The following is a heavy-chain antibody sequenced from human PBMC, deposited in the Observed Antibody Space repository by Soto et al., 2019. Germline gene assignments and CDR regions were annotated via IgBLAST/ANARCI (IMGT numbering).Heavy chain of an antibody. CDR2: INHSGST. CDR1: GGSFSGYY. J-gene: IGHJ6*02. Sequence: SETRSLTCAVYGGSFSGYYWSWIRQPPGKGLEWIGEINHSGSTNYNPSLKSRVTISVDTSKNQFSLKLSSVTAADTAVYYCARGGLRYFDWSPQLWGMDVWGQGTTVT. CDR3: ARGGLRYFDWSPQLWGMDV. V-gene: IGHV4-34*01. D-gene: IGHD3-9*01.